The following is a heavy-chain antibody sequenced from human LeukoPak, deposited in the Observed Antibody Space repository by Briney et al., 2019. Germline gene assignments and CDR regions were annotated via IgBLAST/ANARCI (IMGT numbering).Heavy chain of an antibody. CDR2: VFPGDSDT. Sequence: GESLKISCKGSGYSFSSYWIAWVHQLPGKGLESMGIVFPGDSDTRYGPSFQDQVTISVDKSINTAYLQWSSLKASDTAMYYCARREGNYDIWSGYHRDAFDIWGQGTMITVSS. CDR3: ARREGNYDIWSGYHRDAFDI. V-gene: IGHV5-51*07. CDR1: GYSFSSYW. J-gene: IGHJ3*02. D-gene: IGHD3-3*01.